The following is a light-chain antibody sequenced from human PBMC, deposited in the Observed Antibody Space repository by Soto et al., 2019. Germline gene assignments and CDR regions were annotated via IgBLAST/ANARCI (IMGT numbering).Light chain of an antibody. J-gene: IGKJ5*01. CDR1: QSVSSK. Sequence: EIVMTQSAATLSVSAGERATLSCGASQSVSSKLAWYQQKPRQAPRLLLYGASTRATGIPARFSGSGSGTEFTLTISSLQSEDFAVYYCQQYNNWPPITFGQGTRLEIK. CDR2: GAS. CDR3: QQYNNWPPIT. V-gene: IGKV3-15*01.